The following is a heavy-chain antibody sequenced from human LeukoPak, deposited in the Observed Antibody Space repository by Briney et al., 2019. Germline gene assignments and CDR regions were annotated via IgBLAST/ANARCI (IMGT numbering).Heavy chain of an antibody. CDR3: ARYGAADYYYYGMDV. D-gene: IGHD2-15*01. CDR1: GGPFSGYY. V-gene: IGHV4-34*01. CDR2: INHSGST. J-gene: IGHJ6*02. Sequence: SETLSLTCAVYGGPFSGYYWSWIRQPPGKGMEWIGEINHSGSTNYNPSLKSRVTISVDTSKNQFSLKLSSVTAADTALYYCARYGAADYYYYGMDVWGQGTTVTVSS.